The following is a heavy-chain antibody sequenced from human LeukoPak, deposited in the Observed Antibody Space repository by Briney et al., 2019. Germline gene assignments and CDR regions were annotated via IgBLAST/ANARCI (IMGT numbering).Heavy chain of an antibody. D-gene: IGHD1-7*01. CDR2: IYHSGST. V-gene: IGHV4-30-2*01. CDR1: GGSISSGSYS. CDR3: ARGEAINWNYNWYFDL. J-gene: IGHJ2*01. Sequence: SETLSLTCTVSGGSISSGSYSWSWIRQPPGKGLEWIGYIYHSGSTYYNPSLKSRVTISVDRSKNQFSLKLSSVTAADTAVYYCARGEAINWNYNWYFDLWGRGTLVTVSS.